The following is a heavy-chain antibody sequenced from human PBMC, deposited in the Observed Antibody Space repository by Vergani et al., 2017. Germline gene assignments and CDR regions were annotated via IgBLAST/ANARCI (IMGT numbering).Heavy chain of an antibody. CDR2: ISAYNGNT. Sequence: QVQLVQSGAEVKKPGASVKVSCKASGYTFTSYGISWVRQAPGQGLEWMGWISAYNGNTNYAQKLQGRVTMTTDTSTSTAYMELRSLRSDATGVYYCARERGTTYSGSYSPFDYWGQGTLVTVSS. CDR3: ARERGTTYSGSYSPFDY. V-gene: IGHV1-18*01. D-gene: IGHD1-26*01. CDR1: GYTFTSYG. J-gene: IGHJ4*02.